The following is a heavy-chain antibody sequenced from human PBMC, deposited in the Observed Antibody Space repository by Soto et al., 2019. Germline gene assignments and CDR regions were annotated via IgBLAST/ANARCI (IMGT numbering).Heavy chain of an antibody. J-gene: IGHJ3*02. D-gene: IGHD3-9*01. CDR1: GFTFSSYW. Sequence: EVQMVESGGGLVQPGGSLRLSCAASGFTFSSYWMSWVRQAPGKGLEWVANIKQDGSEKYYVDSVKGRFTISRDNAKNSLYLQMNSLRAEDTAVYYCARAAYYDIPGGSDAFDIGGQGTMVTVSS. CDR2: IKQDGSEK. V-gene: IGHV3-7*01. CDR3: ARAAYYDIPGGSDAFDI.